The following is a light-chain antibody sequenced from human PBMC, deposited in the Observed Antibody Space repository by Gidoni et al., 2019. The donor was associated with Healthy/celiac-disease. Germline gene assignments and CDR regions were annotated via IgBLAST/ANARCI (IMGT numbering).Light chain of an antibody. V-gene: IGLV3-1*01. CDR2: QES. CDR1: KLGDQY. Sequence: SYELTQPPSVSVSPGQTASITCSGDKLGDQYACWYQQKPGQSPVLVIYQESKRPSGIPERFSGSNSGNTATLTISGTQAMDEADYYCQAWDSSTGGVFGGGTKLTVL. J-gene: IGLJ2*01. CDR3: QAWDSSTGGV.